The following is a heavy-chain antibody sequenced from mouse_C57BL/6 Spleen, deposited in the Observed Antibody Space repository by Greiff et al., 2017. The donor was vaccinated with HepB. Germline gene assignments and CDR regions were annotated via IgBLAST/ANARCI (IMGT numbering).Heavy chain of an antibody. D-gene: IGHD1-1*01. CDR1: GYAFSSYW. Sequence: QVQPQQSGAELVKPGASVKISCKASGYAFSSYWMNWVKQRPGKGLEWIGQIYPGDGDTNYNGKFKGKATLTADKSSSTAYMQLSSLTSEDSAVYFCARGSSPPYAMDYWGQGTSVTVSS. J-gene: IGHJ4*01. V-gene: IGHV1-80*01. CDR2: IYPGDGDT. CDR3: ARGSSPPYAMDY.